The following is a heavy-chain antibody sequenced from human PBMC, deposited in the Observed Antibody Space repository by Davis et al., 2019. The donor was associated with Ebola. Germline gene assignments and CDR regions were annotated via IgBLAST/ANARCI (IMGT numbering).Heavy chain of an antibody. D-gene: IGHD7-27*01. V-gene: IGHV1-2*02. CDR2: INPNSGGT. Sequence: ASVKVSCKASGYTFTGYYMHWVRQAPGQGLEWMGWINPNSGGTNYAPKFQGRVTMTRDTSISTAYMELSRLRSDDTAVYYCARSYWGPTPDYWGQGTLVTVSS. J-gene: IGHJ4*02. CDR3: ARSYWGPTPDY. CDR1: GYTFTGYY.